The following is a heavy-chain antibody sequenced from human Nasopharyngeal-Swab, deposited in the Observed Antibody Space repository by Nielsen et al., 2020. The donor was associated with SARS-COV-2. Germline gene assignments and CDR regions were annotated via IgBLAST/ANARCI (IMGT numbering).Heavy chain of an antibody. CDR2: IFPGDSDT. CDR1: GSRFTDYW. Sequence: GESLKISCATSGSRFTDYWIAWVRQAPGKGLECMGTIFPGDSDTRYSPSFEGRVTISVDQSITTAYLHWTSLKASDTAKYYCASGAAVGTLFHGMDVWGQGTMVTVSS. CDR3: ASGAAVGTLFHGMDV. V-gene: IGHV5-51*01. J-gene: IGHJ6*02. D-gene: IGHD1-26*01.